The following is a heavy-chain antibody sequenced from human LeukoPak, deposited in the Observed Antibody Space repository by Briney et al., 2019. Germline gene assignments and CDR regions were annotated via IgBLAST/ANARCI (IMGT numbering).Heavy chain of an antibody. Sequence: GGSLRLSCAASGFTCSSYSMNWVRQAPGKGLEWVSYISSSSSNIYYADSVKGRFTISRDNAKNSLYLQMNSLRAEDTAVYYCARVLFVDPTYWGQGTLVTVSS. CDR1: GFTCSSYS. CDR2: ISSSSSNI. D-gene: IGHD3/OR15-3a*01. V-gene: IGHV3-48*01. CDR3: ARVLFVDPTY. J-gene: IGHJ4*02.